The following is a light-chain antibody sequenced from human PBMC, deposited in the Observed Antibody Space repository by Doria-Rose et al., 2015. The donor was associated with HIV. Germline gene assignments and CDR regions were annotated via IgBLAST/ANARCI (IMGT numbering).Light chain of an antibody. J-gene: IGKJ1*01. CDR2: DGS. Sequence: TQSPGTLSLSPGERATLSCRARQSFSSTYLAWYQQKPGQAPSLLIYDGSTRATGIPDRFSASGSGTDFTLTINRLEPEDFALYYCHQYGTSWTFVQGTKVEI. CDR1: QSFSSTY. V-gene: IGKV3-20*01. CDR3: HQYGTSWT.